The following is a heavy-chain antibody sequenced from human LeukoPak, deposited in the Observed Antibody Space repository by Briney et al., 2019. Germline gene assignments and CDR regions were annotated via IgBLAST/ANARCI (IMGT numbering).Heavy chain of an antibody. V-gene: IGHV4-59*11. D-gene: IGHD3-22*01. CDR3: ARGAPYYYDSSGLPDY. Sequence: SETLSLTCTVSGGSISSHYWSWIRQPPGKGLEWIGYIYYSGSTNYNPSLKSRVTISVDTSKNQFSLKLSSVTAADTAVYYCARGAPYYYDSSGLPDYWGQGTLVTASS. J-gene: IGHJ4*02. CDR2: IYYSGST. CDR1: GGSISSHY.